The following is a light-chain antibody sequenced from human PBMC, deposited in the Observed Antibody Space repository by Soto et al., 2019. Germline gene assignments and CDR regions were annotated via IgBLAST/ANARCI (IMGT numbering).Light chain of an antibody. V-gene: IGKV3-11*02. CDR3: LQRSVWPWT. J-gene: IGKJ1*01. CDR2: DVF. Sequence: EIVLTQSPATLSLSPGERATLSCRASQSVGNYLAWYQQKPGQAPRLLIYDVFNRATGIPARLSGSGSGRDFSLTVSGLEPEDFAVYYCLQRSVWPWTFGQGTRLEVK. CDR1: QSVGNY.